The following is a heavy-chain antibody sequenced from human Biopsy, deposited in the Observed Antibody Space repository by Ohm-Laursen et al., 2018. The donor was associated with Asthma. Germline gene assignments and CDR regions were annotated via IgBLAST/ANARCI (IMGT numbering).Heavy chain of an antibody. CDR2: ISFDGSNK. V-gene: IGHV3-30*03. D-gene: IGHD1-14*01. CDR3: ARDGPELPTELDY. CDR1: GFTFSNYD. Sequence: SLRLSCAASGFTFSNYDMHWVRQAPGKGLDWVAVISFDGSNKNYTDSVKGRFTISRDNSRNTLHLQMNSLRAEDTAVYYCARDGPELPTELDYWGPGTLVTVSS. J-gene: IGHJ4*02.